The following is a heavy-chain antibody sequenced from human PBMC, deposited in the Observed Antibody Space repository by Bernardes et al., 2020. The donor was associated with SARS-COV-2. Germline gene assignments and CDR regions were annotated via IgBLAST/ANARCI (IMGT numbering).Heavy chain of an antibody. CDR1: GFTFSSYA. J-gene: IGHJ4*02. D-gene: IGHD6-25*01. CDR3: AKDPIAAGYFDY. V-gene: IGHV3-23*01. CDR2: ISGSGGST. Sequence: GVLRLSCAASGFTFSSYAMSWVRQAPGKGLEWVSAISGSGGSTYYADSVKGRFTISRDNSKNTLYLQMNSLRAEDTAVYYCAKDPIAAGYFDYWGQGTLVTVSS.